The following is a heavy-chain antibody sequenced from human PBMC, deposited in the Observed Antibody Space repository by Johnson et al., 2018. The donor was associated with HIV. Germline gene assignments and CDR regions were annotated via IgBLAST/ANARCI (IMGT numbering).Heavy chain of an antibody. Sequence: QMQLVESGGGVVQPGRSLRLSCAASGFTFSSYGMHWVRQAPGKGLEWVAVIWYDGSNKYYADSVKGRFTISRDNSKNTLYLQMNSLRAEDTAVYYCARDSPWELTAFDIWGQGTMVTVSS. V-gene: IGHV3-33*01. CDR1: GFTFSSYG. D-gene: IGHD1-26*01. CDR3: ARDSPWELTAFDI. CDR2: IWYDGSNK. J-gene: IGHJ3*02.